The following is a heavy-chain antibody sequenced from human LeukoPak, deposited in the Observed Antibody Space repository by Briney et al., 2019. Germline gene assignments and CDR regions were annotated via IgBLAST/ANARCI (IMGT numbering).Heavy chain of an antibody. CDR2: IKPDGSEK. J-gene: IGHJ4*02. CDR1: GFTFSTSW. Sequence: PGGSLRLSCAASGFTFSTSWMSWVRQAPGKGLEWVASIKPDGSEKYYVDSVKGRFTISRDNAKNSLCLQMDSLRAEDTAVYYCARVASSGPYFDYWGQGTLVTVSS. D-gene: IGHD3-22*01. V-gene: IGHV3-7*03. CDR3: ARVASSGPYFDY.